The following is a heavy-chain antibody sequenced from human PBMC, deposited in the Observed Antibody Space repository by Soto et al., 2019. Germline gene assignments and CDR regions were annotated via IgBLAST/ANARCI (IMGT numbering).Heavy chain of an antibody. Sequence: QVQLVQSGDEVKKPGASVKVSCKASGYIFVNYVIAWVRQAPGQGLEWMGWISPYTGNTHSATKVQGRLTMTTDTSTSTADMDLGSLTSDDTAVYYCVMVDNYVTPTPQDVWGQGTTVTVSS. CDR2: ISPYTGNT. J-gene: IGHJ6*02. CDR1: GYIFVNYV. D-gene: IGHD3-16*01. V-gene: IGHV1-18*01. CDR3: VMVDNYVTPTPQDV.